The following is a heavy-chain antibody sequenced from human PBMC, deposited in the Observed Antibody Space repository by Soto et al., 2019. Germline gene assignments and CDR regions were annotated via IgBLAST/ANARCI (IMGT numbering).Heavy chain of an antibody. V-gene: IGHV3-23*01. CDR2: ISGSGGST. J-gene: IGHJ5*02. D-gene: IGHD3-22*01. CDR3: AKDLDYDPTNWFDP. CDR1: GFTFSSYA. Sequence: PGGSLRLSCAASGFTFSSYAMSWVRQSPGKGLEWVSAISGSGGSTYYADSVKGRFTISRDNSKNTLYLQMNSLRAEDTAVYYCAKDLDYDPTNWFDPWGQGTLVTVSS.